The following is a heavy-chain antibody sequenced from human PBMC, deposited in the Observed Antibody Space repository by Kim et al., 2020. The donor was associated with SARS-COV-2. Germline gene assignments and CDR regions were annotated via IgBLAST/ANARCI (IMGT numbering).Heavy chain of an antibody. CDR3: ARDGGSSWYVYFDY. Sequence: SETLSLTCTVSGGSISSYYWSWIRQPPGKGLEWIVYIYYSGSTNYNPSLKSRVTISVDTSKNQFSLKLSSVTAADTAVYYCARDGGSSWYVYFDYWGQGTLVTVSS. J-gene: IGHJ4*02. V-gene: IGHV4-59*01. CDR1: GGSISSYY. CDR2: IYYSGST. D-gene: IGHD6-13*01.